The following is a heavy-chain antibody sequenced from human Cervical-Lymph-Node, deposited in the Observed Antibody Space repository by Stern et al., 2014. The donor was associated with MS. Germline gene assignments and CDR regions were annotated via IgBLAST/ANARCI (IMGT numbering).Heavy chain of an antibody. V-gene: IGHV1-2*02. Sequence: MQLVESGAEVKKPGASVRVSCKASGYTFTDYYMHWVRQAPGQGLEWLGWVNPNSGVTKYAQRFQGRVTMTWDTSFSTADMELSRLRSDDTAVYYCTRGPDGLDVWGQGTTVTVSS. J-gene: IGHJ6*02. CDR3: TRGPDGLDV. CDR2: VNPNSGVT. CDR1: GYTFTDYY.